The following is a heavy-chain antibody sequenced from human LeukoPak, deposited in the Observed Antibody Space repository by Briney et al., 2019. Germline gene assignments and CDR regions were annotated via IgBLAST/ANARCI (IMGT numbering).Heavy chain of an antibody. CDR1: GYTFTSYY. Sequence: ASVKVSCTASGYTFTSYYMHWVRQAPGQGLEWMGIINPSGGSTSYAQKFQGRVTMTRDTSTSTVYMELSSLRSEDTAVYYCARDLRWSGSYRGGDYYYYYGMDVWGQGTTVTVSS. V-gene: IGHV1-46*01. J-gene: IGHJ6*02. CDR3: ARDLRWSGSYRGGDYYYYYGMDV. D-gene: IGHD1-26*01. CDR2: INPSGGST.